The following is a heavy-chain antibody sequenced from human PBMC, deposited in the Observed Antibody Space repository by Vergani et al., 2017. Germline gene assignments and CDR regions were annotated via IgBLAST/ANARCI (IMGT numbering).Heavy chain of an antibody. Sequence: QVQLVQSGDEVKKPGASVKVSCKASGYTFTNYGITWVRQAPGQGLEWMGWISYNGNTNYAQKLPGRVTMTTDTSTSTAYMELRSLRSDDTAVYYCARIRMAVAGTGYFDYWGQGTLVTVSS. J-gene: IGHJ4*02. V-gene: IGHV1-18*01. CDR3: ARIRMAVAGTGYFDY. D-gene: IGHD6-19*01. CDR2: ISYNGNT. CDR1: GYTFTNYG.